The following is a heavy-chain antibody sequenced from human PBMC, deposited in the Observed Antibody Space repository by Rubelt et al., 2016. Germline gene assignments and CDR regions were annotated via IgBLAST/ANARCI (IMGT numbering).Heavy chain of an antibody. D-gene: IGHD3-3*01. CDR1: GGSFSGYY. V-gene: IGHV4-34*01. Sequence: QVQLQQGGAGLLKPSETLSLTCAVYGGSFSGYYWSWIRQPPGKGLEWIGEINHSGSTNYNPSLKSLVTITVETSKNQFSRKLSSVAAADTAVYYCASGPSRIFGSVPYYYGMDVCGQGTTVTVSS. J-gene: IGHJ6*02. CDR3: ASGPSRIFGSVPYYYGMDV. CDR2: INHSGST.